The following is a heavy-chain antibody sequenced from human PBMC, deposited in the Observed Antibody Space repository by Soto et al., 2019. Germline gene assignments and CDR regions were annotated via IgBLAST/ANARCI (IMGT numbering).Heavy chain of an antibody. Sequence: QVQLVESGGGVVQPGRSLRLSCAASGVTFSSYGMHWVRRAPGKGLELLAVISHDGSNKYYADALKGRFTSCRDNSKNTLYLQMNSVSAEDRTVYYCAKHGGASADRPGNNWFDPWGQGTLVTVSS. CDR3: AKHGGASADRPGNNWFDP. J-gene: IGHJ5*02. CDR2: ISHDGSNK. V-gene: IGHV3-30*18. D-gene: IGHD6-6*01. CDR1: GVTFSSYG.